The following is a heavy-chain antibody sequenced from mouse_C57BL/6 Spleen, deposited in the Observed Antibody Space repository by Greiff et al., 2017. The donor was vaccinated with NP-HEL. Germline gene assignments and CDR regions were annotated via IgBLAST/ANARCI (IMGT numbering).Heavy chain of an antibody. Sequence: QVQLQQSGAELVRPGASVKLSCKASGYTFTDYYINWVKQRPGQGLEWIARIYPGSGNTYYNEKFKGKATLTAEKSSSTAYMQLSSLTSEDSAVYFCARYPVITTVVAHWYFDVWGTGTTVTVSS. J-gene: IGHJ1*03. CDR2: IYPGSGNT. V-gene: IGHV1-76*01. CDR1: GYTFTDYY. CDR3: ARYPVITTVVAHWYFDV. D-gene: IGHD1-1*01.